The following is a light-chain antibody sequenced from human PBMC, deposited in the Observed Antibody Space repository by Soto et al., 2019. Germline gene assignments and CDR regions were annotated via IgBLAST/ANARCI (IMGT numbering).Light chain of an antibody. J-gene: IGKJ5*01. CDR3: QQYNNWPLSIT. CDR2: GAS. CDR1: QSFTSRS. V-gene: IGKV3-15*01. Sequence: EIVLTQAPGTLSLSPAERATLSCRASQSFTSRSLAWYQQKPGQAPRLLIYGASTRATGIPARFSGSGSGTEFTLTISSLQSEDFAVYYCQQYNNWPLSITFGQGTRLEI.